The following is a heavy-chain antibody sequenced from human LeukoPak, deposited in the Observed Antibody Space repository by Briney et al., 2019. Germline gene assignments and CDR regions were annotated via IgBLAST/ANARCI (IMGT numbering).Heavy chain of an antibody. V-gene: IGHV4-59*12. J-gene: IGHJ6*03. CDR1: GGSISSYY. Sequence: PSETLSLTCTVSGGSISSYYWSWIRQPPGKGLEWIGYIYHSGSTYYNPSLKSRVTISVDRSKNQFSLKLSSVTAADTAVYYCARVDCGGDCYPYYYYYYMDVWGKGTTVTVSS. D-gene: IGHD2-21*01. CDR2: IYHSGST. CDR3: ARVDCGGDCYPYYYYYYMDV.